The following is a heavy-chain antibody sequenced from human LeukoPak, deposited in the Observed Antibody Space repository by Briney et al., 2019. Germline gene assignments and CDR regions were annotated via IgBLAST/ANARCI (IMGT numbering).Heavy chain of an antibody. Sequence: KESGPALVKPTQTLTLTCTFSGFSLSTSGMRVSWIRQPPGKALEWLARIDWDDDKFYSTSLKTRLTISTDTSKNQVVLTMTNMDPVDTATYYCARNVATMRGWDAFDIWGQGTMVTVSS. V-gene: IGHV2-70*04. CDR1: GFSLSTSGMR. D-gene: IGHD5-12*01. CDR3: ARNVATMRGWDAFDI. CDR2: IDWDDDK. J-gene: IGHJ3*02.